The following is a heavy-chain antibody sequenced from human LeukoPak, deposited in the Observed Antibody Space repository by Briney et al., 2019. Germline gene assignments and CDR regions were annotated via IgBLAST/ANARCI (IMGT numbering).Heavy chain of an antibody. V-gene: IGHV3-23*01. CDR1: GFTFSSYA. D-gene: IGHD3-9*01. J-gene: IGHJ4*02. CDR3: ANTYDILTGYWYYFDY. Sequence: GGSLRLSCAASGFTFSSYAMSWVRQAPGKGLEWVSGISGSGGSTYYADSVKGRFTISRDNSKNTLYLQMNSLRAEDTAVYYCANTYDILTGYWYYFDYWGQGTLVTVSS. CDR2: ISGSGGST.